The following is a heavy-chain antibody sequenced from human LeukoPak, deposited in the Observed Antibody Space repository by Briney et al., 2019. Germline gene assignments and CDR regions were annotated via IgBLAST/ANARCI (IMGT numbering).Heavy chain of an antibody. CDR3: ARWRYCNSASCYVGMDV. V-gene: IGHV4-34*01. D-gene: IGHD2-2*01. CDR2: INHSGNT. J-gene: IGHJ6*04. CDR1: GGSFSGYY. Sequence: PSETLSLTCAVYGGSFSGYYWTWIRQPPGKGLEWIGEINHSGNTNYNPSLKSRVTISVETPKNQFSLKLSSVTAADTAVYYCARWRYCNSASCYVGMDVWGKGITVIVSS.